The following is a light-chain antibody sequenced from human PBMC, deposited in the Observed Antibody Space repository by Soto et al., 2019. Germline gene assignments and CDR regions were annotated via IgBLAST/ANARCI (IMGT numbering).Light chain of an antibody. J-gene: IGKJ2*01. V-gene: IGKV3-20*01. CDR3: QLYGSSPFMYT. CDR2: GAS. CDR1: QSVSSSY. Sequence: EIVLTQSPGTLSLSPGERATLSCRASQSVSSSYLAWYQQKPGQAPRLLIYGASSRATGIPDRFSGSGSGTDFTLTISRLEPEDFAVYYCQLYGSSPFMYTFGQGTKLEIK.